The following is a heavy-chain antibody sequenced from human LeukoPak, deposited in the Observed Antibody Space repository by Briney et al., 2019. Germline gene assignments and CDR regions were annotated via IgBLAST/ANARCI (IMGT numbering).Heavy chain of an antibody. CDR2: ISWNGGST. Sequence: GGSLRLSCAASGFTFDDYAMHWVRQAPGKGLEWVSGISWNGGSTGYADSVKGRFTISRDNAKNSLYLQMNSLRAEDTALYYCARESSGSWYFDYWGQGTLVTVSS. J-gene: IGHJ4*02. CDR1: GFTFDDYA. V-gene: IGHV3-20*04. D-gene: IGHD6-13*01. CDR3: ARESSGSWYFDY.